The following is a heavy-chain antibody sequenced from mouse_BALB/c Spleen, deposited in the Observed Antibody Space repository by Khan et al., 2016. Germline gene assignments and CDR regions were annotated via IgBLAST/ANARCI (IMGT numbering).Heavy chain of an antibody. CDR1: GFTFSSYA. Sequence: EVELVESGGGLVKPGGSLKLSCAASGFTFSSYAMSWVRQTPEKRLEWVASISSGGSTYYPDSVKGRFTISRDNARNLLNLQMSSLRSEDTAMYYCAREDYGNYGDYFDDWGQGTTLTVSS. V-gene: IGHV5-6-5*01. D-gene: IGHD2-1*01. CDR2: ISSGGST. J-gene: IGHJ2*01. CDR3: AREDYGNYGDYFDD.